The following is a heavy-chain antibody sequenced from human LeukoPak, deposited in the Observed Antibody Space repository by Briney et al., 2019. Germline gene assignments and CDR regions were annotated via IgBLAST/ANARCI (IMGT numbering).Heavy chain of an antibody. Sequence: GGSLRLSCAASGFTVSSNYMSWVRQAPGKGLEWVSVIYSGGSTYYADSVKGRFTTSRDNSENTLYLQMNSLGAEDTAVYYCARGYYGGAPDYWGQGTLVTVSS. CDR3: ARGYYGGAPDY. CDR2: IYSGGST. CDR1: GFTVSSNY. V-gene: IGHV3-66*01. J-gene: IGHJ4*02. D-gene: IGHD3-3*01.